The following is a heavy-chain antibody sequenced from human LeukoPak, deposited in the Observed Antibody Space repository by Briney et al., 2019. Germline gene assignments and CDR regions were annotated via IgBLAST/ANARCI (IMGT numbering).Heavy chain of an antibody. Sequence: GGSLRLSCAASGFTFSSYGMHWVRQAPGKGLEWVAAISYDGNNQYYADSVKGRFTISRDSSKNSLYLQMNSLRDEDTAVYYCAKSTLIVGKYSSSWYYFDYWGQGTLVTVFS. V-gene: IGHV3-30*18. J-gene: IGHJ4*02. D-gene: IGHD6-13*01. CDR3: AKSTLIVGKYSSSWYYFDY. CDR1: GFTFSSYG. CDR2: ISYDGNNQ.